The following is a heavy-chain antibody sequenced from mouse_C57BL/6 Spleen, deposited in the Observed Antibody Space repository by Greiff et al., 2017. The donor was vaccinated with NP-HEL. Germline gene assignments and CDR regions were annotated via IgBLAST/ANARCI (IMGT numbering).Heavy chain of an antibody. CDR2: TNPTNGRT. CDR1: GYTFTSYW. J-gene: IGHJ2*01. Sequence: QVQLQQPGAELVKAGASVKMSCKASGYTFTSYWMHWVKQRLGQGLEWFAETNPTNGRTYYNEKFKSKATLTVDKSSSTAYMLLSGPTFEDSAVYYCARIKKIVSTYFDYWGQCTTLVVSS. D-gene: IGHD2-5*01. V-gene: IGHV1S81*02. CDR3: ARIKKIVSTYFDY.